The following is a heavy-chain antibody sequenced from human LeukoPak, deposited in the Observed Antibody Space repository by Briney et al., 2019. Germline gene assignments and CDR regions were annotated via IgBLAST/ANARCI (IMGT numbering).Heavy chain of an antibody. Sequence: GGSLRLSCAASGFTFSSYSMNWVRQAPGKGLEWVSYISSSGNTIDYADSVKGRFTISRDNAKNSLYLQMVSLRAEDTAVYYCARLRGYSYGYVDYWGQGTLVTVSS. CDR1: GFTFSSYS. V-gene: IGHV3-48*04. D-gene: IGHD5-18*01. CDR3: ARLRGYSYGYVDY. J-gene: IGHJ4*02. CDR2: ISSSGNTI.